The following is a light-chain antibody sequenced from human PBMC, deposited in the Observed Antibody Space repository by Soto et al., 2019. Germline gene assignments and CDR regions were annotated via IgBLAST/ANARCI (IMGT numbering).Light chain of an antibody. J-gene: IGKJ1*01. CDR1: QSVHKY. V-gene: IGKV3-11*01. CDR2: DTS. Sequence: EIVLTQSPATLSLSPGERATLSCRASQSVHKYLAWYQQKPGQAPRLLIYDTSNRATGIPARFSGSGSGTDVTLTISSLEPEDFAVYYCQQRKNWPLAFGQGTKVEFK. CDR3: QQRKNWPLA.